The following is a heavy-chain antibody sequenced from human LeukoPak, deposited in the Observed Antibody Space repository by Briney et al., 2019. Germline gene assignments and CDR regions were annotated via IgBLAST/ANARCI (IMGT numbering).Heavy chain of an antibody. CDR1: GDSISPYY. V-gene: IGHV4-59*01. D-gene: IGHD5-18*01. CDR2: IYYTGSGST. Sequence: SETLSLTCTVSGDSISPYYWSWIRQPPGKGLEWIGYIYYTGSGSTNYNPSLKSRVTISVDTSKNQFSLKLSSVTAADTAVYYCAREYSSDAFDVWGQGTMVTVSS. J-gene: IGHJ3*01. CDR3: AREYSSDAFDV.